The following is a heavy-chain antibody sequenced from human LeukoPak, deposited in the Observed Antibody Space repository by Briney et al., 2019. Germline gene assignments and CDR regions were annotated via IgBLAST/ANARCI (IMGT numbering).Heavy chain of an antibody. CDR1: GFTFSSYS. CDR2: ISGSGGST. CDR3: AKISGYDYYYYYYMDV. J-gene: IGHJ6*03. D-gene: IGHD5-12*01. V-gene: IGHV3-23*01. Sequence: GGSLRLSCAASGFTFSSYSMNWVRQAPGKGLEWVSAISGSGGSTYYAVSVKGRFTISRDNSKNTLYLQMNSLRAEDTAVYYCAKISGYDYYYYYYMDVWGKGTTVTVSS.